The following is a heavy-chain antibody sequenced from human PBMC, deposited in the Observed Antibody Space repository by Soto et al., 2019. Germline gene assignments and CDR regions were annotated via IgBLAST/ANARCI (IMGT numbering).Heavy chain of an antibody. CDR1: GFTFSSYS. Sequence: GGSLRLSCAASGFTFSSYSMNWVRQAPGKGLEWVSSISSSSSYIYYADSVKGRFTISRDNAKNSLYLQMNSLRAEDMAVYYCARNYDVWRGLFDYWGQGTLVTVSS. CDR2: ISSSSSYI. D-gene: IGHD3-3*01. CDR3: ARNYDVWRGLFDY. V-gene: IGHV3-21*01. J-gene: IGHJ4*02.